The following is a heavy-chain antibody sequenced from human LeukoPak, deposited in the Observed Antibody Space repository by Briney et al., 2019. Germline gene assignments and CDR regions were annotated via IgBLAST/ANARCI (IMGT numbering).Heavy chain of an antibody. J-gene: IGHJ4*02. D-gene: IGHD6-13*01. CDR1: GFTFSGSA. CDR3: ARELASAGVVDY. Sequence: GGSLRLSCAASGFTFSGSAMHWVRQASGKGLEWVGRIRSKANSYATAYAASVKGRFTISRDDSKNTAYLQMNSLKTEDTAVYYCARELASAGVVDYWGQGTLVTVSS. CDR2: IRSKANSYAT. V-gene: IGHV3-73*01.